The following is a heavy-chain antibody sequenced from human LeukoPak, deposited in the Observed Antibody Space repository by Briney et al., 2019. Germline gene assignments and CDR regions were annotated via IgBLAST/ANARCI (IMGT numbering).Heavy chain of an antibody. Sequence: GGSLRLSCAASGFTFSSYSMNWVRQAPGKGLEWVSSISSSSSYIYYADSLKGRFTISRDNAKNSLYPQMNSLRAEDTAVYYCARSPQLDIVVVVAAIDYWGQGTLVTVSS. CDR3: ARSPQLDIVVVVAAIDY. V-gene: IGHV3-21*01. D-gene: IGHD2-15*01. CDR2: ISSSSSYI. CDR1: GFTFSSYS. J-gene: IGHJ4*02.